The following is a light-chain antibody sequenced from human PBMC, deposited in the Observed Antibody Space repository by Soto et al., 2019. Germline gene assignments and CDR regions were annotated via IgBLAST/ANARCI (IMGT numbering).Light chain of an antibody. CDR2: AAS. Sequence: DMQMTQSPSSRSASVEDIVSVACRASQGISNYLAWYQQKPGKVPKLLIYAASTLQSGVPSRFSGSGSGTDSTLTISSLQPQDVATYYCQKYNSAPQPFGQGTRLEI. V-gene: IGKV1-27*01. J-gene: IGKJ5*01. CDR1: QGISNY. CDR3: QKYNSAPQP.